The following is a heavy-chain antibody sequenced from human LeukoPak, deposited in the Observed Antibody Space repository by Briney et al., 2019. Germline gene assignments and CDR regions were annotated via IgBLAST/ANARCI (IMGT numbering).Heavy chain of an antibody. CDR3: ARVLRGGSGSPNY. Sequence: PSETLSLTCTVSGGSISSSSYYWGWIRQPPGKGLEWIGSIYYSGSTYYNPSLKSRVTISVDTSKNQFSLKLSSVTAADTAVYYCARVLRGGSGSPNYWGQGTLVTVSS. V-gene: IGHV4-39*07. J-gene: IGHJ4*02. CDR2: IYYSGST. D-gene: IGHD3-10*01. CDR1: GGSISSSSYY.